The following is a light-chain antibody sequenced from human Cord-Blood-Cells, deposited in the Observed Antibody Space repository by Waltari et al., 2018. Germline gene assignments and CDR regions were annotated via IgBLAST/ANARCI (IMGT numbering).Light chain of an antibody. J-gene: IGLJ3*02. CDR3: SSYTSSSTWV. Sequence: QSALTQPASVSGSPGQSITISCTVTSSDVGGYNYVPWYQQHPCKAPKLMIYDVCKRPSGVSNRCSGSKSGNTASLTISGLQAEDEADYYCSSYTSSSTWVFGGGTKLTVL. V-gene: IGLV2-14*01. CDR2: DVC. CDR1: SSDVGGYNY.